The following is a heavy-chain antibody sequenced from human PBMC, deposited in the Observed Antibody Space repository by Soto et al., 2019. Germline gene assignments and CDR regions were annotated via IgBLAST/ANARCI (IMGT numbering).Heavy chain of an antibody. V-gene: IGHV1-18*01. D-gene: IGHD2-15*01. CDR1: GYTFTSYG. J-gene: IGHJ4*02. Sequence: QVQLVQSGAEVKKPGASVKVSCKASGYTFTSYGISWVRQAPGQGLEWMGWISAYNGNTNYAQKLQGRVTMTTDTSTSTADMELRSLRSDDTAVYYCARDQDCSGGSCYLDYWGQGTLVTVSS. CDR2: ISAYNGNT. CDR3: ARDQDCSGGSCYLDY.